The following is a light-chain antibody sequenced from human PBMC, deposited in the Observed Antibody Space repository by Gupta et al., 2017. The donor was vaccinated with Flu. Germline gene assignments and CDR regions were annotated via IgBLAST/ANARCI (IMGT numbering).Light chain of an antibody. Sequence: EIVLTQSPDFQSVTPKEKVTITCRASQNIGGALHWYQQKPDQSPKLLIKYASQSFSGVPSRFSGSGSGTDFTLTINSLEAEDAATYYCQQSSDLPWTFGQGTKVEIK. J-gene: IGKJ1*01. CDR3: QQSSDLPWT. CDR2: YAS. CDR1: QNIGGA. V-gene: IGKV6-21*01.